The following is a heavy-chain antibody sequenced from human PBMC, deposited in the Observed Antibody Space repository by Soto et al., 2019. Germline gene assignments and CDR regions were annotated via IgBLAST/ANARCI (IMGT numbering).Heavy chain of an antibody. CDR2: IWYDGSNK. CDR1: GFTFSSYG. CDR3: AREAIFGVVIRDYYYGMDV. J-gene: IGHJ6*02. D-gene: IGHD3-3*01. Sequence: QVQLVESGGGVVQPGRSLRLSCAASGFTFSSYGMHWVRQAPGKGLEWVAVIWYDGSNKYYADSVKGRLTISRDNSKNTLYLQMNRLRAEDTAVYYCAREAIFGVVIRDYYYGMDVWGQGTTVTVSS. V-gene: IGHV3-33*01.